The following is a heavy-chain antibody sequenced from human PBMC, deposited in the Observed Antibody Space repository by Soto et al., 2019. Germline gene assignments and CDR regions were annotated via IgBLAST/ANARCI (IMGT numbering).Heavy chain of an antibody. CDR1: GYGFANYW. CDR2: IYPGDSDT. D-gene: IGHD6-19*01. J-gene: IGHJ4*02. Sequence: PGESLKISCEASGYGFANYWIGWVRQMPGKGPEWVGIIYPGDSDTTYSPSFEGHVTISADKSISTAYLQWSSLEASDTAIYFCARAPSHGWYQHFDYWGQGTLVTVSS. V-gene: IGHV5-51*01. CDR3: ARAPSHGWYQHFDY.